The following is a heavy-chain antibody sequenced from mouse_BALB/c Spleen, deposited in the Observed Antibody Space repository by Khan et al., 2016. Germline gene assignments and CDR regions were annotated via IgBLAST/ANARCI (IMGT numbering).Heavy chain of an antibody. V-gene: IGHV5-6*01. CDR3: ARCAFDY. CDR1: GFTFSSYG. J-gene: IGHJ2*01. CDR2: ISSGGSYT. Sequence: EVELVESGGDLVKPGGSLKLSCAASGFTFSSYGMSWVRQTPDKRLEWVATISSGGSYTYYPDSVKGRFTISRDNAKNTLYLQISSLKSADTAMYYCARCAFDYWGQGTTLTVSS.